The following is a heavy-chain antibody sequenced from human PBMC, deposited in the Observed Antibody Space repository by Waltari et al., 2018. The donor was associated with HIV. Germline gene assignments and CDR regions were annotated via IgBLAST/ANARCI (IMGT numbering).Heavy chain of an antibody. CDR2: ISYDGTNK. CDR3: ARDGAPHNY. J-gene: IGHJ4*02. V-gene: IGHV3-30*04. Sequence: QVQLLESGGGVVQPGRSLRLSCAASGFTFSSEAMHWVRQAPGKGLEWVAAISYDGTNKYYAESVKGRFTISRDNSKNTLYVEMSSLSPEDTAVYFCARDGAPHNYWGQGTLVTVSS. CDR1: GFTFSSEA.